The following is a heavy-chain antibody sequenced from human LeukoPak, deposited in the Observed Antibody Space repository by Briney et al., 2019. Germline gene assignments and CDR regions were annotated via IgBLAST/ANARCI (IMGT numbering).Heavy chain of an antibody. D-gene: IGHD3-10*01. CDR3: AKADRGWGVITKD. J-gene: IGHJ4*02. Sequence: GGSLRLSCAASGFTFSTYAMSWVRQAPGKGLELVSAIGGSGDLTYYAEYVRGRFTISRDNSEKTLYLQMNSLRAEDTAVYYCAKADRGWGVITKDWGQGTLVTVSS. V-gene: IGHV3-23*01. CDR2: IGGSGDLT. CDR1: GFTFSTYA.